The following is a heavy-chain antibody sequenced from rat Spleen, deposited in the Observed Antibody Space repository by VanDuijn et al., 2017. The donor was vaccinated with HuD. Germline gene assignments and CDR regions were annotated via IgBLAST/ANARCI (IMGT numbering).Heavy chain of an antibody. V-gene: IGHV5-25*01. CDR1: GFTFSNFV. J-gene: IGHJ2*01. Sequence: EVQLVKSGGGLVQPGRSLKLSCAASGFTFSNFVMAWVRQAPKKGLEWVASITSGGSNTYYPDSVKGRFTISRDNAKSTLYLEMGSLRSEDTATYYCAKRGWYYFDYWGQGVMVTVSS. CDR3: AKRGWYYFDY. CDR2: ITSGGSNT.